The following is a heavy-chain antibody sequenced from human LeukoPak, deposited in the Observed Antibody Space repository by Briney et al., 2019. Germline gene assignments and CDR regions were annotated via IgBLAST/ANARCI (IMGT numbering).Heavy chain of an antibody. Sequence: SVKVSCKASGGTFSSNAISWVRQAPGQGLEWMGGIIPIFGTANYAQKFQGRVTITTDESTSTAYMELSSLRSEDTAVYYCARDGAYCGGDCYSRGWFDPWGQGTLVTVSS. CDR1: GGTFSSNA. CDR3: ARDGAYCGGDCYSRGWFDP. CDR2: IIPIFGTA. D-gene: IGHD2-21*02. V-gene: IGHV1-69*05. J-gene: IGHJ5*02.